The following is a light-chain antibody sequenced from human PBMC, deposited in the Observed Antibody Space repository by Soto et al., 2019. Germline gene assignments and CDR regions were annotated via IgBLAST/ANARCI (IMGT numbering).Light chain of an antibody. Sequence: DIQMTQSPSTLSASVGDRVTVTCRASQSISRLLAWYQQKAGKAPELLMYDASSLKSGVPSRFSGSGSGTEFTLTISSLQPDDFATYYCQQYNTYQCTFGQGTKVEI. J-gene: IGKJ1*01. CDR1: QSISRL. V-gene: IGKV1-5*01. CDR3: QQYNTYQCT. CDR2: DAS.